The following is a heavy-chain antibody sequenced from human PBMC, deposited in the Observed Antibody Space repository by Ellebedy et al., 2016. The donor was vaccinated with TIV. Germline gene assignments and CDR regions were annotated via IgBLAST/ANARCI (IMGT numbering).Heavy chain of an antibody. Sequence: ASVKVSCKASGYNFTSYGITWVRQAPGQGLEWMGWISTYNGNTNYAQKLQGRVAMTTDTSTSTAYMELRSLRSDDTAVYYCARSKGVYNWFDPWGQGTLVTVSS. D-gene: IGHD3-10*01. CDR2: ISTYNGNT. J-gene: IGHJ5*02. CDR3: ARSKGVYNWFDP. V-gene: IGHV1-18*04. CDR1: GYNFTSYG.